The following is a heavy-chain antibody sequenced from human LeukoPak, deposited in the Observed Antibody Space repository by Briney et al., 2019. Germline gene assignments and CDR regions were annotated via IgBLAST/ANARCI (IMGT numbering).Heavy chain of an antibody. CDR1: GFTVSGHD. Sequence: QPGGSLRLSCAASGFTVSGHDMHWVRQRTGEALEWVAGLSIGGDTVYPRSVNGRVTIFRENGKNSLFLQMNSLTVGDTAVYYCARERPTPGQWYFDLWGRGTLVTVSS. CDR2: LSIGGDT. CDR3: ARERPTPGQWYFDL. J-gene: IGHJ2*01. V-gene: IGHV3-13*01. D-gene: IGHD4-17*01.